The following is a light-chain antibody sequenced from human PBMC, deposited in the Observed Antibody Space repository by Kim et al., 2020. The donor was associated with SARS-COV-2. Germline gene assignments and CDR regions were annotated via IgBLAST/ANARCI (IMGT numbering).Light chain of an antibody. CDR2: YDS. V-gene: IGLV3-21*04. CDR1: NIGSKS. CDR3: QVWDRSSDHPYV. J-gene: IGLJ1*01. Sequence: SSELTQPPSVSVAPGKTARITCGGNNIGSKSVHWYQQKPGQAPVLVIYYDSDRPSGIPERFSGSNSGNTATLTISRVEAGDEADYYCQVWDRSSDHPYVF.